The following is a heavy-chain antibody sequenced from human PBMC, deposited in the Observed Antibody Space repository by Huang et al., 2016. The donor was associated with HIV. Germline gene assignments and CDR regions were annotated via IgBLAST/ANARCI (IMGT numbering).Heavy chain of an antibody. Sequence: HLVESGGGSVRPGESLKLSCVATGFDISPHVVYGGGRAPGRGLELSSHVGDNDEKVSYANSVRGRCTISRDNARQSIYHQMRNLRPSDTAKYYCVRDTKYRSGFYNYYYMDVWGNGTAVTVSS. D-gene: IGHD6-25*01. CDR3: VRDTKYRSGFYNYYYMDV. CDR2: VGDNDEKV. J-gene: IGHJ6*03. CDR1: GFDISPHV. V-gene: IGHV3-48*01.